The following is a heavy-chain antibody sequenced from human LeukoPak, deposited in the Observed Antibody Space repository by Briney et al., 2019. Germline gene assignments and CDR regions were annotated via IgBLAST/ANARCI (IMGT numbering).Heavy chain of an antibody. CDR3: ARVYYYASSGYYNPDY. D-gene: IGHD3-22*01. CDR1: GYSFTSYW. Sequence: GESLKVSCNGSGYSFTSYWIGWVRQMPGKGLEWVGIIYPGDSDTRYSPSFQCQVTISADKSISTAYLQWSSLKASDTAMYYCARVYYYASSGYYNPDYWGQGTLVTVSS. J-gene: IGHJ4*02. V-gene: IGHV5-51*01. CDR2: IYPGDSDT.